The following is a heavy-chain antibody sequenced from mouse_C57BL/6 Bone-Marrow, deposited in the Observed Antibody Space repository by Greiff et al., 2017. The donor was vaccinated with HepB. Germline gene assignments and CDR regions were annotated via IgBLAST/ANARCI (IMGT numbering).Heavy chain of an antibody. CDR2: INPSSGYA. Sequence: QVQLQQSGAELARPGASVKMSCKASGYTFTSYTMHWVKQRPGQGLEWIGYINPSSGYAKYNQKFKDKATLTADKSSSTAYMQLSSLTSEDSAVYYCARSGTVVATGYFDYWGQGTTLTVSS. D-gene: IGHD1-1*01. CDR3: ARSGTVVATGYFDY. CDR1: GYTFTSYT. J-gene: IGHJ2*01. V-gene: IGHV1-4*01.